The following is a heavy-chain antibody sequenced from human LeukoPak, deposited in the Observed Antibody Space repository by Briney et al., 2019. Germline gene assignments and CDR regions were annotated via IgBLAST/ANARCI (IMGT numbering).Heavy chain of an antibody. CDR3: ARGGDYEGDTFDI. Sequence: GGSLRLACAASGVSVSSKPMSWVRQAPGKGLEWLGVIYSGGSSSYAASVKGRFTISRDSPKNTLYFQMNSLRVEDTAVYYCARGGDYEGDTFDIWGQGTMVTVSS. D-gene: IGHD4-17*01. J-gene: IGHJ3*02. CDR2: IYSGGSS. CDR1: GVSVSSKP. V-gene: IGHV3-53*01.